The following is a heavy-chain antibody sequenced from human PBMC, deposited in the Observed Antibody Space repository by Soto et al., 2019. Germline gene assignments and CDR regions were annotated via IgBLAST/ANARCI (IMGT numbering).Heavy chain of an antibody. CDR3: AADRPAYSSSWYVEYYGMDV. D-gene: IGHD6-13*01. V-gene: IGHV1-58*01. J-gene: IGHJ6*02. CDR1: GFTFTSSA. Sequence: SVKVSCKASGFTFTSSAVQWVRQARGQRLEWIGWIVVGSGNTNYAQKFQERVTITRNMSTSTAYMELSSLRSEDTAVYYCAADRPAYSSSWYVEYYGMDVWGQGTTVTSP. CDR2: IVVGSGNT.